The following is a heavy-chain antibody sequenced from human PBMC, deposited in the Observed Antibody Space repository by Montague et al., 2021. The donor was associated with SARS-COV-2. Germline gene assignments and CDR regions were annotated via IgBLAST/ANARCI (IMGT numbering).Heavy chain of an antibody. Sequence: SLRLSFSASGFTFTHCEMNWVRQAPGKGLEWVSYISSSGSIIYYADSVKGRFTISRDVAKNSLYLQMSSLRAEDTAVYYCARDREYCSSASCYDIYYGMDVWGPGTTVTVSS. CDR2: ISSSGSII. D-gene: IGHD2-2*01. CDR3: ARDREYCSSASCYDIYYGMDV. J-gene: IGHJ6*02. V-gene: IGHV3-48*03. CDR1: GFTFTHCE.